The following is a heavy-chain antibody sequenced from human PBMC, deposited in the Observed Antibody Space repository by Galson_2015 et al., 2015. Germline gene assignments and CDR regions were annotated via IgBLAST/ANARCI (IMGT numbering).Heavy chain of an antibody. CDR1: GFTFSSYA. V-gene: IGHV3-23*01. J-gene: IGHJ4*02. CDR3: AKAGSVVVAALDY. Sequence: SLRLSCAASGFTFSSYAMSWVRQAPGKGLEWVSAISGSGGSTYYADSVKGRFTISRDNSKNTLYLQMNSLRAEDTAVYYCAKAGSVVVAALDYSAQGALLTVPS. CDR2: ISGSGGST. D-gene: IGHD2-15*01.